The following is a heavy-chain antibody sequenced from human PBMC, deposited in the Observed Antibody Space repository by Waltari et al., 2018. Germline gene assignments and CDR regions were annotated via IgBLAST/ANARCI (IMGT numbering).Heavy chain of an antibody. CDR2: INHSGST. Sequence: QVQLQQWGAGLLKPSETLSLTCAVYGGSFSGYYWSWIRQPPGKGLEWIGEINHSGSTTYNPSLKSRVTISVDTSKNQFSLKLSSVTAADTAVYYCARGGSSSPSIVWYFDLWGRGTLVTVSS. V-gene: IGHV4-34*01. CDR3: ARGGSSSPSIVWYFDL. D-gene: IGHD6-13*01. CDR1: GGSFSGYY. J-gene: IGHJ2*01.